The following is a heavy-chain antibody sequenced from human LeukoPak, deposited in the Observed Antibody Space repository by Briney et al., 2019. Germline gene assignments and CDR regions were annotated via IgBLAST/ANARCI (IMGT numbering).Heavy chain of an antibody. CDR2: ISAYNGNT. CDR3: ARGVVTMVRGVPYFDY. Sequence: GASVKVSCKASGYTLTSYGISWVRQAPGQGLEWMGWISAYNGNTNYAQKLQGRVTMTTDTSTSTAYMELRSLRSDDTAVYYCARGVVTMVRGVPYFDYWGQGTLVTVSS. D-gene: IGHD3-10*01. V-gene: IGHV1-18*01. CDR1: GYTLTSYG. J-gene: IGHJ4*02.